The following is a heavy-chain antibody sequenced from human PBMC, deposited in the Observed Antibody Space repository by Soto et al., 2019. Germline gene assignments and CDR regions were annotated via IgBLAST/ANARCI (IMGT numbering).Heavy chain of an antibody. Sequence: QITLNESGPTVVRPTETLTLTCRFSGFSLTTSGVGVGWIRQSPGKAPEWLALIYWEDDKRYSASLRSRLTITKATSKNQVVLTVSDLDPTDTATYYCAHRVLRTVFGLVTTTAIYFDFWGQGTPVAVSS. J-gene: IGHJ4*02. CDR2: IYWEDDK. V-gene: IGHV2-5*02. CDR3: AHRVLRTVFGLVTTTAIYFDF. CDR1: GFSLTTSGVG. D-gene: IGHD3-3*01.